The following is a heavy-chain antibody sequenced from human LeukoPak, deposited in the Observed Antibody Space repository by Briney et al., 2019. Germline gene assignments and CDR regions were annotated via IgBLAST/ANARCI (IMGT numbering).Heavy chain of an antibody. CDR3: ARDSATGTSSY. CDR1: GGSFSGYY. J-gene: IGHJ4*02. V-gene: IGHV4-34*01. D-gene: IGHD1-1*01. CDR2: INHSGST. Sequence: SETLSLTCAVYGGSFSGYYWSWIRQPPGKGLEWIGEINHSGSTNYNPSLKSRVTISVDTSKNQFSLKLSSVTAADTAVYSCARDSATGTSSYWGPGTLVTVSS.